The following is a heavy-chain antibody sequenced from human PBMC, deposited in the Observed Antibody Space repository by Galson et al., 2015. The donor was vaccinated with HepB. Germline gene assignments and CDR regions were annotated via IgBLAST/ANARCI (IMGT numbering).Heavy chain of an antibody. V-gene: IGHV1-58*02. J-gene: IGHJ3*02. CDR2: SVVGSGNT. CDR1: GFTFTSSA. CDR3: AAGPLTHYDFWSGYEADAFDI. Sequence: SVKVSCKASGFTFTSSAMQWVRQARGQRLEGVGWSVVGSGNTNYAQKFQERVTITRDMSTSTAYMELSSLRSEDPAGYYCAAGPLTHYDFWSGYEADAFDIWGQGTMVTVSS. D-gene: IGHD3-3*01.